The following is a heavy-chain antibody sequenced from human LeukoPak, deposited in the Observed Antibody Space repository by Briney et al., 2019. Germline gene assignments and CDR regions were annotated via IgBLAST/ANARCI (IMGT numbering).Heavy chain of an antibody. V-gene: IGHV3-21*01. Sequence: GGSLRLSCAASGFTVSSYSMNWVRQAPGKGLEWVSSISSSSSYIYYADSVKGRFTISRDNAKNSLYLQMNSLRAEDTAVYYCARRYSGSYYDYWGQGTLVTVSS. D-gene: IGHD1-26*01. J-gene: IGHJ4*02. CDR2: ISSSSSYI. CDR1: GFTVSSYS. CDR3: ARRYSGSYYDY.